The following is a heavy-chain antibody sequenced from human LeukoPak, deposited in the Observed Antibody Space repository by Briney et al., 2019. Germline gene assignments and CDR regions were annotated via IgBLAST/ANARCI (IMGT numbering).Heavy chain of an antibody. D-gene: IGHD6-6*01. CDR3: ARNIGEYSSSPGASDI. CDR1: GGTFSSYA. CDR2: ITPIFGTA. J-gene: IGHJ3*02. V-gene: IGHV1-69*05. Sequence: EASVKVSCKASGGTFSSYAISWVRQAPGQGLEWMGGITPIFGTANYAQKFQGRVTITTDESTSTAYMELSSLRSEDTAVYYCARNIGEYSSSPGASDIWGQGTMVTVSS.